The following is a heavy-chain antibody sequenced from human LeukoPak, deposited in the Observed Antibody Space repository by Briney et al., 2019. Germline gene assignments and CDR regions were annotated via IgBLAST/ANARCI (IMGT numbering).Heavy chain of an antibody. CDR2: INHSGST. CDR1: GGSFSGYY. V-gene: IGHV4-34*01. CDR3: ARTGIAVAGLRFRQAPDAFDI. J-gene: IGHJ3*02. Sequence: PSETLSLTGAVYGGSFSGYYWSWIRQPPGKGLEWIGEINHSGSTNYNPSLKSRVTISVDTSKNQFSLKLSSVTAADTAVYYCARTGIAVAGLRFRQAPDAFDIWGQGTMVTVSS. D-gene: IGHD6-19*01.